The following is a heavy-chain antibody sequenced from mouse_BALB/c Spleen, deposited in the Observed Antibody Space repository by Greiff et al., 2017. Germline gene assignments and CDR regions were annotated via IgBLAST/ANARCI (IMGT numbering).Heavy chain of an antibody. CDR1: GYTFTSYW. V-gene: IGHV1S127*01. J-gene: IGHJ2*01. D-gene: IGHD3-2*02. CDR2: IDPSDSYT. CDR3: TRKAFDY. Sequence: QVQLQQPGSELVKPVASVKMSCKASGYTFTSYWMHWVKQRPGQGLEWIGVIDPSDSYTSYNQKFKGKATLTVDTSSSTAYMQLSSLTSEDSAVYYCTRKAFDYWGQGTTLTVSS.